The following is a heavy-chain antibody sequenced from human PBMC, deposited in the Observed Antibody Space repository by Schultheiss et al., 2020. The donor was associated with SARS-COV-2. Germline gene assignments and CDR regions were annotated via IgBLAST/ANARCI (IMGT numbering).Heavy chain of an antibody. CDR3: VGYYYDSSGYYPHDAFDI. CDR2: ISYDGSNK. Sequence: GGSLRLSCAASGFTFSSYSMNWVRQAPGKGLEWVAVISYDGSNKYYADSVKGRFTISRDNAQNSLYLQMSSLRAEDTAVYYCVGYYYDSSGYYPHDAFDIWGQGTMVTVSS. CDR1: GFTFSSYS. V-gene: IGHV3-30*03. J-gene: IGHJ3*02. D-gene: IGHD3-22*01.